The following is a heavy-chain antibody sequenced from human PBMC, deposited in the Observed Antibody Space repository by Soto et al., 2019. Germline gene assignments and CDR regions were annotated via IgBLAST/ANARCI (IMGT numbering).Heavy chain of an antibody. CDR1: GGSFSGYY. J-gene: IGHJ6*02. CDR3: ARSRGIVVVPAAILEMDV. V-gene: IGHV4-34*01. CDR2: INHSGST. D-gene: IGHD2-2*02. Sequence: SETLSLTCAVYGGSFSGYYWSWIRQPPGKGLEWIGEINHSGSTNYNPSLKSRVTISVDRSKNQFSLQLSSVTAADTAVYYCARSRGIVVVPAAILEMDVWGQGTTVTVSS.